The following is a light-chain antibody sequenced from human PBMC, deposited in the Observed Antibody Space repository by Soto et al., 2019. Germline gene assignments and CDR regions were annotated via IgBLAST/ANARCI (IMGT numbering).Light chain of an antibody. CDR3: QQYHTSPIT. V-gene: IGKV3-15*01. J-gene: IGKJ5*01. CDR1: QSVRSN. Sequence: EIVMTQSPATMSVSPGERATLSCRASQSVRSNLAWYQQKPGQAPRLLIYGASTRATGIPARFSGSGSGTEFTLTVSSLQSEDFAVYYCQQYHTSPITFGQGTRLEIK. CDR2: GAS.